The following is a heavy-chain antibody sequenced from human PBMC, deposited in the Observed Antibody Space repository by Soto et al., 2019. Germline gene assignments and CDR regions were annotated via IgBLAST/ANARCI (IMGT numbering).Heavy chain of an antibody. CDR1: GFTFDSYS. CDR2: ISGSGAMT. D-gene: IGHD5-12*01. CDR3: AKNFGYSHSYEMGDT. Sequence: GGSLRLSCAASGFTFDSYSITWVRLTPWEGLEWVSTISGSGAMTYHADSVKGRFTVSRDNPRNTLYLQMNGLSAEDTDIYYCAKNFGYSHSYEMGDTWGQGTLVTVSS. J-gene: IGHJ5*02. V-gene: IGHV3-23*01.